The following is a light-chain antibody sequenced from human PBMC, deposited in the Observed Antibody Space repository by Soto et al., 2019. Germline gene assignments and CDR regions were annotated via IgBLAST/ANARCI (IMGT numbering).Light chain of an antibody. CDR3: LQDFNFPWT. CDR2: TAS. J-gene: IGKJ1*01. V-gene: IGKV1-6*01. CDR1: QDIRRD. Sequence: AIQMTQSPSSLSASVGDRVTITCRASQDIRRDLGWYQQKPGKAPKLLIYTASELQSGVPSRFSGSGSGTAFTLTIGSLQPEDFATYYCLQDFNFPWTFGQGTKVEIK.